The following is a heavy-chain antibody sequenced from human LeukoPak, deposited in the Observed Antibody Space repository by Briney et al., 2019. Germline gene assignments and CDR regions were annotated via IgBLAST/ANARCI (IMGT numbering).Heavy chain of an antibody. CDR3: AREPFADYESSGSLPSPFDY. CDR2: INPSSGST. V-gene: IGHV1-46*01. J-gene: IGHJ4*02. CDR1: GYSFTRYY. Sequence: ASVKVSCKASGYSFTRYYISWVRQAPGQGLEWMGIINPSSGSTTYAQKFQGRVTMTRDMSTNTVYMELSSLRSEDTAVYHCAREPFADYESSGSLPSPFDYWGQGTLVTVSS. D-gene: IGHD3-22*01.